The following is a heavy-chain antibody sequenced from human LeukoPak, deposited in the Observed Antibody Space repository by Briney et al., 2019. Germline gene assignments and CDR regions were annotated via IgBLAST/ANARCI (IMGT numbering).Heavy chain of an antibody. CDR1: GYTFTGYY. J-gene: IGHJ5*02. D-gene: IGHD4-17*01. Sequence: GASVKVSCKASGYTFTGYYMHWVRQAPGQGLEWMGWINPNSGGTNYAQKFQGRVTMTRDTSISTAYMELSRLRSDDTAVYYCAREGHGTTVTTFGWFDHWGQGTLVTVSS. V-gene: IGHV1-2*02. CDR3: AREGHGTTVTTFGWFDH. CDR2: INPNSGGT.